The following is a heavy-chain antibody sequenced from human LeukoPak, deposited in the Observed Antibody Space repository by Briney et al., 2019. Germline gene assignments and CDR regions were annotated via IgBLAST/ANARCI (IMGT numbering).Heavy chain of an antibody. J-gene: IGHJ4*02. CDR3: ARTSYGDGGLDY. D-gene: IGHD4-17*01. CDR2: IYYSGST. Sequence: PSETLSLTCTVSGGSISSYYWSWIRQPPGKGLEGIGYIYYSGSTNYNPSLKSRVTISVDTSKNQFSLKLSSVTAADTAVYYCARTSYGDGGLDYWGQGTLVTVSS. V-gene: IGHV4-59*08. CDR1: GGSISSYY.